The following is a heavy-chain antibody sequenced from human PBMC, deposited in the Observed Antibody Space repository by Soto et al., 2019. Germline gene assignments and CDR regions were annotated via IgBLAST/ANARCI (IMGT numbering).Heavy chain of an antibody. CDR1: GISISDSVGSY. D-gene: IGHD3-10*01. V-gene: IGHV4-31*03. J-gene: IGHJ6*02. CDR2: IYYTGDT. Sequence: TLSLTFTVSGISISDSVGSYWTWMRQHPEKRLEFIGHIYYTGDTYYRPSLRSRITISLDTSKNQFSLKVSSVTAADTAVYYCTRAGGMDVWGQGTTLTDSS. CDR3: TRAGGMDV.